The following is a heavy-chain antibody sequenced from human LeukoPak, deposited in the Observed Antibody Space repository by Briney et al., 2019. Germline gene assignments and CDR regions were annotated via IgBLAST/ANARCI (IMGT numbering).Heavy chain of an antibody. CDR3: ARDFCPNWFDP. J-gene: IGHJ5*02. V-gene: IGHV1-18*04. CDR1: GYNFTGYY. CDR2: ISAYNGNT. Sequence: ASVKVSCKASGYNFTGYYLHWVRQAPGQGLEWMGWISAYNGNTNYAQKLQGRVTMTTDTSTSTAYMELRSLRSDDTAVYYCARDFCPNWFDPWGQGTLVTVSS. D-gene: IGHD3-3*01.